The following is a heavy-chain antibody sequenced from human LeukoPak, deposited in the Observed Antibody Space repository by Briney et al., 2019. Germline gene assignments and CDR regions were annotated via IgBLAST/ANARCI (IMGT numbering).Heavy chain of an antibody. CDR3: ASAGYCSGGSCYPADYYGMDV. D-gene: IGHD2-15*01. V-gene: IGHV4-4*07. CDR1: GGSISGYY. J-gene: IGHJ6*02. Sequence: SETLSLTCTVSGGSISGYYWSWIRQPAGKGLEWIGRIYTSGSTNYNPSLKSRVTMSVDTSKNQFSLKLSSVTAADTAVYYCASAGYCSGGSCYPADYYGMDVWGQGTTVTVSS. CDR2: IYTSGST.